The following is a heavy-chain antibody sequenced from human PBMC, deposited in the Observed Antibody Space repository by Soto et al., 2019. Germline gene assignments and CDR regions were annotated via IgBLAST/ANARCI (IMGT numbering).Heavy chain of an antibody. J-gene: IGHJ6*03. D-gene: IGHD6-6*01. CDR3: ARASRIAARRRYYYYMDV. CDR1: GGSFSGYY. CDR2: INHSGST. V-gene: IGHV4-34*01. Sequence: SQTLSLTCAVYGGSFSGYYWSWIRQPPGKGLEWIGEINHSGSTNYNPSLKSRVTISVDTSKNQFSLKLSSVTAADTAVYYCARASRIAARRRYYYYMDVWGKGTTVTVSS.